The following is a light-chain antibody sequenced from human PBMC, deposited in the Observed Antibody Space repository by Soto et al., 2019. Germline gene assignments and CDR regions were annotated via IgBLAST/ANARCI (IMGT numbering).Light chain of an antibody. CDR1: QSISSY. J-gene: IGKJ1*01. Sequence: DIQMTQSPSSLSASVGDRVTITCRASQSISSYLNWYQQKPGKAPKLLIYAAYNLQSGVPSRFSGSGSGTDFTLNISCLQSEDFATYYCQQYYSYPRTFGQGTKVDIK. CDR3: QQYYSYPRT. CDR2: AAY. V-gene: IGKV1-39*01.